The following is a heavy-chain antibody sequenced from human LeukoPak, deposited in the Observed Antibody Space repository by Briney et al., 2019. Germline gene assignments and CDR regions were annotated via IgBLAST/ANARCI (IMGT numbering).Heavy chain of an antibody. CDR3: ARAYSSSWYFNWFDP. Sequence: SETLSLTCTVSGYSISSGYFWGWIRQPPGKGLEWIGTIYNSGSTYYNASLESRVTISVDTSKNQFSLKLSSVTAADTAVYYCARAYSSSWYFNWFDPWGQGTLVTVSS. V-gene: IGHV4-38-2*02. CDR2: IYNSGST. D-gene: IGHD6-13*01. J-gene: IGHJ5*02. CDR1: GYSISSGYF.